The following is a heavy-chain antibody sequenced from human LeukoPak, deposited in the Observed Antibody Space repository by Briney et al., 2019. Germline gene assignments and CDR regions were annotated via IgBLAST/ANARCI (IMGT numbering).Heavy chain of an antibody. Sequence: GASVKVSCKASGYTFTGYYMHWVRQAPGQGLEWMGRINPNSGGTNYAQKFQGRVTMTRDTSISTAYMELSRLRSDDTAVYYCAARGYRYADPIDYWGQGTLVTVSP. D-gene: IGHD5-18*01. V-gene: IGHV1-2*06. CDR1: GYTFTGYY. CDR3: AARGYRYADPIDY. J-gene: IGHJ4*02. CDR2: INPNSGGT.